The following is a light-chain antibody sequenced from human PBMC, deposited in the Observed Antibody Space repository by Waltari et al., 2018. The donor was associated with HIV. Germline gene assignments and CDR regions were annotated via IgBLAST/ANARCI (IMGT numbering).Light chain of an antibody. J-gene: IGLJ2*01. CDR2: EVS. CDR1: SSDVGGYNY. Sequence: QSALTQPASVSGSPGQSITLSSTGTSSDVGGYNYLSWYQKHPGKAPKLMIYEVSNRPSGVSNRFSGSKSGNTASLTISGLQAEDEADYYCSSYTSSSTLVVFGGGTKLTVL. V-gene: IGLV2-14*01. CDR3: SSYTSSSTLVV.